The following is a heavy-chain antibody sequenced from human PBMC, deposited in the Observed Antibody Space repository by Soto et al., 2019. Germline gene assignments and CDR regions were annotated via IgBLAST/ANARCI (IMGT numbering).Heavy chain of an antibody. CDR2: ISSNGGST. D-gene: IGHD4-17*01. CDR1: GFTFSSYA. Sequence: SLRLSCSTSGFTFSSYAMHWVRQAPGKGLEYVSAISSNGGSTYYADSVKGRFTISRDNSKNTLYLQMSRLRAEDTAVYYCVKGQHADYGDPRTVMDVWGQGTTVTVSS. CDR3: VKGQHADYGDPRTVMDV. J-gene: IGHJ6*02. V-gene: IGHV3-64D*06.